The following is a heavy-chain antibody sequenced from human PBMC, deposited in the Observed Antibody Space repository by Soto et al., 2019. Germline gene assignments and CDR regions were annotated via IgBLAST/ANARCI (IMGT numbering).Heavy chain of an antibody. CDR2: ISGSSGST. V-gene: IGHV3-23*01. D-gene: IGHD3-22*01. J-gene: IGHJ3*02. Sequence: GSLRLSCAASGFIFSNNAMSWVRQAPGKGLEWVSAISGSSGSTFYADSVKGRFTISRDNSKNTLYLQMNSLRAEDTALYYCAKNSGYYYDAFDIWGQGTMVTVSS. CDR1: GFIFSNNA. CDR3: AKNSGYYYDAFDI.